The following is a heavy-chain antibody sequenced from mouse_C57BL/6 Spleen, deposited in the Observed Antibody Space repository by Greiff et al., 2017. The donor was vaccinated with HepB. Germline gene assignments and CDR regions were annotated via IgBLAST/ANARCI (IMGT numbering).Heavy chain of an antibody. CDR3: ARSGGSDGYYGYFDV. D-gene: IGHD2-3*01. J-gene: IGHJ1*03. CDR2: IRNKANGYTT. V-gene: IGHV7-3*01. CDR1: GFTFTDYY. Sequence: EVKLVESGGGLVQPGGSLSLSCAASGFTFTDYYMSWVRQPPGKALEWLGFIRNKANGYTTEYSASVKGRFTISRDNSQSILYLQMNALRAEDSATYYCARSGGSDGYYGYFDVWGTGTTVTVSS.